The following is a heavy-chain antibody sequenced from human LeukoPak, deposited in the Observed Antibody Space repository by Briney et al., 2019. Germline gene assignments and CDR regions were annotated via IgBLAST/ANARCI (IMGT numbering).Heavy chain of an antibody. CDR3: ARGLTKEAGDY. Sequence: GESLKISCKASGYVFIRHWIGWVRQVPGKGLEWMGIIYPGDSDTRYSPSFQGQVTISADKSISTAYLQWSSLKASDTAMYYCARGLTKEAGDYWGQGTLVTVSS. V-gene: IGHV5-51*01. CDR2: IYPGDSDT. CDR1: GYVFIRHW. D-gene: IGHD1-1*01. J-gene: IGHJ4*02.